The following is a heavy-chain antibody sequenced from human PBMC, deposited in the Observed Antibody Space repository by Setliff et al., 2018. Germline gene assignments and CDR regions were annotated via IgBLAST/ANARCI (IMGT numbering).Heavy chain of an antibody. Sequence: PSETLSLTCGVSGYSISSGHFWSWIRQPPGKGLEWIEEINHRGSTNYSPSLRSRVTMSVDTSKNQFSLILRSVTAADTAAYYCARGRMRGSCSGPSCTYDPFDIWGQGTPVTVSS. CDR2: INHRGST. CDR3: ARGRMRGSCSGPSCTYDPFDI. CDR1: GYSISSGHF. D-gene: IGHD2-2*01. J-gene: IGHJ3*02. V-gene: IGHV4-34*01.